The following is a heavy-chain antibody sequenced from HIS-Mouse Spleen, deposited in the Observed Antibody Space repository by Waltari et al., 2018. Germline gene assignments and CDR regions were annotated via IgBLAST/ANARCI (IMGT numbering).Heavy chain of an antibody. CDR1: GYSISSGYY. Sequence: QFQLQESGPGLVKPSETLSLTCTVSGYSISSGYYWGWIRQPPGKGLEWIGSIYHSGSTYYNPSLKSRVTISVDTSKNQFSLKLSSVTAADTAVYYCAREPHLQLELAFDIWGQGTMVTVSS. CDR3: AREPHLQLELAFDI. J-gene: IGHJ3*02. V-gene: IGHV4-38-2*02. CDR2: IYHSGST. D-gene: IGHD1-1*01.